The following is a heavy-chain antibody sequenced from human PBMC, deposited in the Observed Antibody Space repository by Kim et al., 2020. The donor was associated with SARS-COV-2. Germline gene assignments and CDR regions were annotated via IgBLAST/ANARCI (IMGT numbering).Heavy chain of an antibody. D-gene: IGHD3-9*01. CDR3: ARTAVEYYDILTGVYYCDY. CDR2: MSYDGSNK. CDR1: GFTFSGCT. V-gene: IGHV3-30*04. J-gene: IGHJ4*02. Sequence: GGSLRLSCAASGFTFSGCTMHWVRQAPGKGLEWVAVMSYDGSNKYYADSVKGRFTISRDNSKNTLYLQMNSLRAEDTAVYYCARTAVEYYDILTGVYYCDYWGQGTLVTVSS.